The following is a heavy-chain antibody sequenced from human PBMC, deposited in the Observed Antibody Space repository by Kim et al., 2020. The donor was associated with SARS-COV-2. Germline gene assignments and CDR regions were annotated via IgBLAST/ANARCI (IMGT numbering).Heavy chain of an antibody. CDR1: GFIFRNYW. Sequence: GGSLSLSCAASGFIFRNYWMYWVRQAPGKGLVWVSRMNADGSSIFYADSVKGRFTISRDNAKNTLYLQMNNLRAEDTAMYYCARVRSGYSYGCDWGQGTL. CDR3: ARVRSGYSYGCD. V-gene: IGHV3-74*01. D-gene: IGHD5-18*01. J-gene: IGHJ4*02. CDR2: MNADGSSI.